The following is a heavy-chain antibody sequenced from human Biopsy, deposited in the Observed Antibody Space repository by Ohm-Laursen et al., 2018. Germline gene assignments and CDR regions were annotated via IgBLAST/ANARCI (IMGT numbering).Heavy chain of an antibody. Sequence: ASVKVSCKASGYTFTDYYIHWVRQVPGQGLEWIGWINPNSGATNSAQNFQGRVTMTKDTSLNTAYMEFSRLRSDDTAVYYCARLLQTDGDGFWSGYYDYWGQGTLVTVSS. V-gene: IGHV1-2*02. J-gene: IGHJ4*02. CDR3: ARLLQTDGDGFWSGYYDY. CDR2: INPNSGAT. CDR1: GYTFTDYY. D-gene: IGHD3-3*01.